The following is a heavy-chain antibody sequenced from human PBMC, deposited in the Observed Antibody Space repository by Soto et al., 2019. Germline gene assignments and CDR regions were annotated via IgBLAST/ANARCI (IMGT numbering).Heavy chain of an antibody. CDR1: GFTFSNFG. CDR3: AKKTDSGWFAPSFDY. D-gene: IGHD6-19*01. CDR2: ISWNSGSI. V-gene: IGHV3-9*01. Sequence: EVQVLESGGGLVQPGGSLRLSCRASGFTFSNFGMSWVRQAPGKGLEWVSGISWNSGSIGYADSVKGRFTISRDNAKNSLYLQMNSLRAEDTALYYCAKKTDSGWFAPSFDYWGQGTLVTVSS. J-gene: IGHJ4*02.